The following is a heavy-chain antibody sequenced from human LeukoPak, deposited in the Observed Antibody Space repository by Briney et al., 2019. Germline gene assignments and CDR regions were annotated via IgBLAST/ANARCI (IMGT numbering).Heavy chain of an antibody. CDR2: IYYSGST. Sequence: SETLSLTCTVSGGSISSYYWSWIRQPPGKGVEWIGYIYYSGSTNYNPSLKSRVTISVDTSKSRFSLRLSSVTAADTAVYYCARDKYSSSWYGYFDPWGQGTLVTVSS. CDR3: ARDKYSSSWYGYFDP. CDR1: GGSISSYY. D-gene: IGHD6-13*01. V-gene: IGHV4-59*01. J-gene: IGHJ5*02.